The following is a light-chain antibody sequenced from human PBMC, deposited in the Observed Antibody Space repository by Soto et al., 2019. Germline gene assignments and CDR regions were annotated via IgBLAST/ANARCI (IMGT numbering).Light chain of an antibody. Sequence: STPCASIGGGVTSRCRGSQNISTSLAWYQHRPGKATKLLIFDAYNVESGVPSRFSGRRSGTEFLLISSRLHSDDFATYYCQQYDYSRSFGQGTKVDIK. CDR2: DAY. CDR3: QQYDYSRS. CDR1: QNISTS. J-gene: IGKJ1*01. V-gene: IGKV1-5*01.